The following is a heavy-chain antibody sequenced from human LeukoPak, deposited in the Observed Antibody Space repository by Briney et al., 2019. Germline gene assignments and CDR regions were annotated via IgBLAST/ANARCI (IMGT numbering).Heavy chain of an antibody. V-gene: IGHV4-4*07. Sequence: SETLSLTCTVFGGSISSDYWSWIRQPAGKGLEWIGRIYTSGSTYYNPSLKSRVTMSVDTSKNQFSLKLSSVTAADTAVYYCARQALYSSSWYEDYWGQGTLVTVSS. D-gene: IGHD6-13*01. CDR2: IYTSGST. CDR3: ARQALYSSSWYEDY. J-gene: IGHJ4*02. CDR1: GGSISSDY.